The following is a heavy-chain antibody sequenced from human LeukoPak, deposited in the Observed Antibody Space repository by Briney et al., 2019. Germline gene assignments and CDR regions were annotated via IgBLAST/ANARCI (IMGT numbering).Heavy chain of an antibody. D-gene: IGHD6-19*01. CDR2: IGGSGGST. CDR3: AKDGDSSGWRSNWFDP. CDR1: GFTFSSYA. Sequence: PGGSLRLSCAASGFTFSSYAMSWFRKPPGRGLDWVQPIGGSGGSTYYADSVKGRFTISRDNSKNTLYLQMNSLRAEDTAVYYCAKDGDSSGWRSNWFDPWGQGILVTVSS. J-gene: IGHJ5*02. V-gene: IGHV3-23*01.